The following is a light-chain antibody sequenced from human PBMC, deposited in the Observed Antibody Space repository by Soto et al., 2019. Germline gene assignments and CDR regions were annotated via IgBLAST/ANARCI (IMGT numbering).Light chain of an antibody. CDR3: MQALEPPLT. V-gene: IGKV2-28*01. Sequence: DIVMTQSPLYLPVTPGESASISCRSSRSLLNSNGYNCLDWYLQKPGQSPQLLIHLGSSRASVVPDRFSGSGSGTDFTLKISRVEAEDVGVYYCMQALEPPLTFGGGTKVEIK. CDR2: LGS. J-gene: IGKJ4*01. CDR1: RSLLNSNGYNC.